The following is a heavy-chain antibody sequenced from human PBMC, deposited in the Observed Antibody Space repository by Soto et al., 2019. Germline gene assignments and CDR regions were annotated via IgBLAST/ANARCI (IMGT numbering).Heavy chain of an antibody. J-gene: IGHJ4*02. CDR2: ITGSGGST. D-gene: IGHD4-17*01. CDR3: ASVDYGAYIPHFDY. Sequence: EVQLLESGGGLVQPGGALRLSCAASGFTFSSFDMGWVRQAPGNGLEWVSTITGSGGSTFYADSVKGRFTISRDNSKNTLYLQMNSLRAEDTAIYYCASVDYGAYIPHFDYWGQGTLVTVSS. CDR1: GFTFSSFD. V-gene: IGHV3-23*01.